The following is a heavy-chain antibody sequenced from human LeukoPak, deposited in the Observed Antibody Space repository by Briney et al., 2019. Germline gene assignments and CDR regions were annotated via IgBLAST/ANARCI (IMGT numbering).Heavy chain of an antibody. CDR3: ARGRPSWAGRWELIPLDY. CDR2: IIPIFGTA. J-gene: IGHJ4*02. CDR1: GGTFSSYA. D-gene: IGHD1-26*01. Sequence: SVKVSCKASGGTFSSYAISWVRQAPGQGLEWMGGIIPIFGTANYAQKFQGRVMITADESTSTAYMELSSLRSEDTAVYYCARGRPSWAGRWELIPLDYWGQGALVTVSS. V-gene: IGHV1-69*01.